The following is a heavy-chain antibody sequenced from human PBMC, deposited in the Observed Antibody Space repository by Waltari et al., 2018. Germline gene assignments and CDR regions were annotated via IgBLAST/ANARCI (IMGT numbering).Heavy chain of an antibody. CDR2: IYYSGST. V-gene: IGHV4-39*07. CDR1: GGSISSSSYY. Sequence: QLQLQESGPGLVKPSETLSLTCTVSGGSISSSSYYWGWIRQPPGKGLEWIGSIYYSGSTYYNPSLKSRVTISVDTSKNQFSLKLSSVTAADTAVYYCARARRDSFCYCDDWWGQGTLVTISS. J-gene: IGHJ4*02. D-gene: IGHD3-10*01. CDR3: ARARRDSFCYCDDW.